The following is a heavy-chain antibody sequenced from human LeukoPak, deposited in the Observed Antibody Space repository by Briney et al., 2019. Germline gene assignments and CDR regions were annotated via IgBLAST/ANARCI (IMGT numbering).Heavy chain of an antibody. CDR1: GFTFSSNW. J-gene: IGHJ4*02. Sequence: GGSLRLSCAASGFTFSSNWMHWVRQAPGKGLVWVSRINEDGSTTNYADSVKGRSTIFRDNAKNTLYLQMNSLRAEDTALYFCAKKAQYNGNYPLDYWGQGTLVTVSS. D-gene: IGHD1-26*01. V-gene: IGHV3-74*01. CDR3: AKKAQYNGNYPLDY. CDR2: INEDGSTT.